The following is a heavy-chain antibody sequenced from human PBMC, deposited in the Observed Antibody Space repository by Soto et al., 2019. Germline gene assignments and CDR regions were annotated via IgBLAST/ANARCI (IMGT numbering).Heavy chain of an antibody. CDR1: GFTFSSYG. Sequence: PGGSLRLSCAASGFTFSSYGMHWVRQAPGKGLEWVAVIWYDGSNKYYADSVKGRFTISRDNSKNTLYLQMNSLRAEDTAVYYCARDTLLRFLEWPDYWGQGTLVTVSS. CDR3: ARDTLLRFLEWPDY. D-gene: IGHD3-3*01. V-gene: IGHV3-33*01. CDR2: IWYDGSNK. J-gene: IGHJ4*02.